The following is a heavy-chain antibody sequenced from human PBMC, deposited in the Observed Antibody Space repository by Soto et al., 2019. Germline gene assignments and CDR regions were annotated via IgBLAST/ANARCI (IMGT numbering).Heavy chain of an antibody. Sequence: QVQLQQSGPGLVKPSETLSLTCTVSGGSIINYYCSWFRQSPGKGLEWIGYINHDGYSAYNLSLKRRITMSADTSKTQFSLMLYSVTATDTAVYYCARQGYGPQPGLVDAWGQGTTVIVSS. D-gene: IGHD1-1*01. V-gene: IGHV4-59*08. CDR2: INHDGYS. J-gene: IGHJ6*02. CDR3: ARQGYGPQPGLVDA. CDR1: GGSIINYY.